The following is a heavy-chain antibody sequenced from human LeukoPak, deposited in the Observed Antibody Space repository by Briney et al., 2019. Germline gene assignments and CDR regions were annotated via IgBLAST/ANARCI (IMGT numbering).Heavy chain of an antibody. CDR2: ISYDGSNK. CDR1: GFTFSSYS. Sequence: PGGSLRLSCAASGFTFSSYSMNWVRQAPGKGLEWVAVISYDGSNKYYADSVKGRFTISRDNSKNTLYLQMNSLRAEDTAVYYCASLIYCSGGSCYRGVDYWGQGTLVTVSS. D-gene: IGHD2-15*01. J-gene: IGHJ4*02. V-gene: IGHV3-30*03. CDR3: ASLIYCSGGSCYRGVDY.